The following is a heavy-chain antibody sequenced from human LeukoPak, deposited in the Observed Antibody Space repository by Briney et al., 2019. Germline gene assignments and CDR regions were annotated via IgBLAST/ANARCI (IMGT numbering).Heavy chain of an antibody. Sequence: SQTLSLTCTVSGGSISSGDYYWSWIRQPPGTGLEWIGYIYYSGCTYYNPSLKSRVTISVDTSKNQFSLMMSSVTAADTAVYYCARVYDFWSGYLVDPWGQGTLVTVSS. CDR2: IYYSGCT. V-gene: IGHV4-30-4*08. J-gene: IGHJ5*02. CDR3: ARVYDFWSGYLVDP. CDR1: GGSISSGDYY. D-gene: IGHD3-3*01.